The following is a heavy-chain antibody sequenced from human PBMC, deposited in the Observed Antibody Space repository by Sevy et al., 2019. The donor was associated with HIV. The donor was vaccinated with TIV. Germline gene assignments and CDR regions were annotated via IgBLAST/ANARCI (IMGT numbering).Heavy chain of an antibody. J-gene: IGHJ6*02. D-gene: IGHD3-22*01. V-gene: IGHV5-51*01. Sequence: GESLKISCKGSGYTFSNYWIGWVRQMPGKGLEWMGIIYPGDSDTRYSPSFQGQVTISSDKSISTAYLQCSSLKASDTAMYYCARGGYYDSSGYYTYGMDVWGQGTTVTVSS. CDR1: GYTFSNYW. CDR2: IYPGDSDT. CDR3: ARGGYYDSSGYYTYGMDV.